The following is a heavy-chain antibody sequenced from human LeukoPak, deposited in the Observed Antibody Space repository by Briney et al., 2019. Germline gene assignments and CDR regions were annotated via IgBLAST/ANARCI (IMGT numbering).Heavy chain of an antibody. CDR2: IKSDGSEK. V-gene: IGHV3-7*01. CDR3: ARARSSGSYYNFDY. Sequence: PGGSLRLSCAASGFTFSSYWMSWVRQAPGKGLEWVANIKSDGSEKYYVDSVKGRFTISRDNAKNSLYLQMNSLRAEDTAVYYCARARSSGSYYNFDYWGQGTLVTVSS. J-gene: IGHJ4*02. CDR1: GFTFSSYW. D-gene: IGHD3-10*01.